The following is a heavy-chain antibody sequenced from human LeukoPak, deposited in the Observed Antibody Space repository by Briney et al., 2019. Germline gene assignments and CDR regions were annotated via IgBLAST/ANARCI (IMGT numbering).Heavy chain of an antibody. Sequence: SETLSLTCAVYGGSFSGYYWCWIRQPPGKGLEWIGEINHSGSTNYNPSLKSRVTISVDTSKNQFSLKLSSVTAADTAVYYCARELPNSGSYGAFDYWGQGTLVTVSS. D-gene: IGHD1-26*01. CDR1: GGSFSGYY. V-gene: IGHV4-34*01. CDR3: ARELPNSGSYGAFDY. CDR2: INHSGST. J-gene: IGHJ4*02.